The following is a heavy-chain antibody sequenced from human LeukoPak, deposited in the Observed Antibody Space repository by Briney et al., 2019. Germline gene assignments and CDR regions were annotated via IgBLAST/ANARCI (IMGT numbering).Heavy chain of an antibody. CDR1: GYTFTGYY. Sequence: ASVKVSCKASGYTFTGYYMHWVRQAPGQGLEWMGWINPNSGGTNYAQKFQGRVTMTRDTSISTAYMELSRLRSDDTAVYYRARRRDGYNNDAFDIWGQGTMVTVSS. V-gene: IGHV1-2*02. CDR3: ARRRDGYNNDAFDI. D-gene: IGHD5-24*01. J-gene: IGHJ3*02. CDR2: INPNSGGT.